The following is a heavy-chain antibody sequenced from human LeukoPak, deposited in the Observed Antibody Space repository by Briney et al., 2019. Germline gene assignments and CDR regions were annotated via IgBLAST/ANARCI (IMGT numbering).Heavy chain of an antibody. V-gene: IGHV3-23*01. CDR1: GFTFSSYA. J-gene: IGHJ4*02. D-gene: IGHD3-22*01. CDR3: AKDRGRYYDSSGYYWGYYFDS. CDR2: ISGGGGST. Sequence: GGSLRLSCAASGFTFSSYAMTWVRRAPGKGLEWVSTISGGGGSTYYADSVKGRFTISRDNSKNTLYLQMSSLRAEDTAVYYCAKDRGRYYDSSGYYWGYYFDSWGQGSLVTVST.